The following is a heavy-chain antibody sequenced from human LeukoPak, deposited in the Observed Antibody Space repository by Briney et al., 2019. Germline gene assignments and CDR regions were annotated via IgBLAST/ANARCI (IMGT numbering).Heavy chain of an antibody. CDR1: GFTFSSYA. Sequence: GGSLRLSCAASGFTFSSYAMSWVRQAPGKGLEWVSAISGSGGSTYYADSVKGRFTISRDNSKNTLYLQMNSLRAGDTAVYYCAKDLYTSYCGGDCYSEMFDYWGQGTLVTVSS. CDR2: ISGSGGST. CDR3: AKDLYTSYCGGDCYSEMFDY. V-gene: IGHV3-23*01. D-gene: IGHD2-21*02. J-gene: IGHJ4*02.